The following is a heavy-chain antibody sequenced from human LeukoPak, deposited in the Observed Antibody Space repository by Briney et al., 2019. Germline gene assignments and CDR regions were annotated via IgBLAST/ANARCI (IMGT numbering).Heavy chain of an antibody. Sequence: PGGSLRLSCAASGFSFTAYSMNWVRQAPGRGLEWISYIGPGGDIYYADSVTGRFTVSQDTAKNSLYLQMNGLRVEDTAVYYCARRFDSWGQGTLATVSS. CDR2: IGPGGDI. V-gene: IGHV3-48*01. CDR3: ARRFDS. CDR1: GFSFTAYS. J-gene: IGHJ4*02.